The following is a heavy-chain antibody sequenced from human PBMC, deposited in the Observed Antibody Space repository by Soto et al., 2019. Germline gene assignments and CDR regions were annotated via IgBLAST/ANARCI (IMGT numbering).Heavy chain of an antibody. Sequence: QVQLVQSGAEVKKPGASVKVSCKASGYIFNSYAMNWVRQAPGQRLEWMGWINAGNGNTKYSQKFQGRVTITRDTSASTAYMELSSLRSEDTAVYYCARDPGYSYGYNWGQGTLVTVSS. D-gene: IGHD5-18*01. V-gene: IGHV1-3*01. CDR1: GYIFNSYA. CDR3: ARDPGYSYGYN. J-gene: IGHJ4*02. CDR2: INAGNGNT.